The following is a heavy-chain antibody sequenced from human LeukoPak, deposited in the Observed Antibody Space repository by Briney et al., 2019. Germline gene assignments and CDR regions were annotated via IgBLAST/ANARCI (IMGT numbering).Heavy chain of an antibody. CDR2: VKQDGSEK. J-gene: IGHJ3*02. CDR3: ARVGGDILIWFGELLEAFDI. V-gene: IGHV3-7*01. D-gene: IGHD3-10*01. Sequence: PGGSLRLSCEASEFTFSNYWMSWVRQAPGKGLEWVANVKQDGSEKYYVDSVKGRFTISRDNAKNSLYLQMNSLRAEDTAVYYCARVGGDILIWFGELLEAFDIWGQGTMVTVSS. CDR1: EFTFSNYW.